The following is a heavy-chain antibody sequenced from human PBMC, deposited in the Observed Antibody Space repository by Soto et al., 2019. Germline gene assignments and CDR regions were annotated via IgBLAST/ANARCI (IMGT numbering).Heavy chain of an antibody. CDR2: ISYDGSNK. D-gene: IGHD5-18*01. V-gene: IGHV3-30*03. CDR3: ASAAGYSYGWSFDY. J-gene: IGHJ4*02. CDR1: GFTFSSYG. Sequence: QVQLVESGGGVVQPGRSLRLSCAASGFTFSSYGMHWVRQAPGKGLEWVAVISYDGSNKYYADSVKGRFTISRDNSKNTLYLQMNSLRAEDKAGYYCASAAGYSYGWSFDYWGQGTLVTVSS.